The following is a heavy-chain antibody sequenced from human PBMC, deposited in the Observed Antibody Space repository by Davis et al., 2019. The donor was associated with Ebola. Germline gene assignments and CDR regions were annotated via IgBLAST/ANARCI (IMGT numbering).Heavy chain of an antibody. CDR2: ISSSSSYI. CDR3: ARQMRDSSGWYLDY. D-gene: IGHD6-19*01. CDR1: GFTFSSYS. J-gene: IGHJ4*02. Sequence: GGSLRLSCAASGFTFSSYSMNWVRKAPGKGLEWVSSISSSSSYIYYADSVKGRFTISRDNAKNSLYLQMNSLRAADTAVYYCARQMRDSSGWYLDYWGQGTLVTVSS. V-gene: IGHV3-21*01.